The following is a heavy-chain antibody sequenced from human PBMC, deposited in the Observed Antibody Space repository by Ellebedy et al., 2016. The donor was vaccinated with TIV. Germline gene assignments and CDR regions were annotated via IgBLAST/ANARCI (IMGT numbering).Heavy chain of an antibody. J-gene: IGHJ3*02. CDR3: ARGPPVVVTAIPGPWVRALGIVDI. CDR2: MNPNSGNT. V-gene: IGHV1-8*01. D-gene: IGHD2-21*02. CDR1: GYTFTSYD. Sequence: ASVKVSCKASGYTFTSYDINWVRQATGRGLEWMGWMNPNSGNTGYAQKFQGRVTMTRNTSISTAYMELSSLRSEDTAVYYCARGPPVVVTAIPGPWVRALGIVDIWGQGTMVTVSS.